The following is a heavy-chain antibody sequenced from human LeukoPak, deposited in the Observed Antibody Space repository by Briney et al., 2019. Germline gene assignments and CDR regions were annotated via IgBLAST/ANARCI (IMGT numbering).Heavy chain of an antibody. J-gene: IGHJ5*02. CDR3: AREETGYPNWFDP. D-gene: IGHD3-9*01. CDR1: GFTFSSYA. CDR2: ISGSGGST. Sequence: GGSLRLSCASSGFTFSSYAMSWVRQAPGKGLEWVSAISGSGGSTYYADSVKGRFTISRDNSKNTLYLQMNSLRADDTAVYYCAREETGYPNWFDPWGQGTLVTVSS. V-gene: IGHV3-23*01.